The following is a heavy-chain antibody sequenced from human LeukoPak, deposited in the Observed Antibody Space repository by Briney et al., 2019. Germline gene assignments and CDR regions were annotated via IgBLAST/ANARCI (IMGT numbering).Heavy chain of an antibody. Sequence: GGSLRLSCAASGFTFTYYAMHWVRQAPGKGLEWVSAISGSGGSTYYADSVKGRFTISRDNSKNTLYLQMNSLRAEDTAVYYCARNLYYYDSSGYYYYWGQGTLVTVSS. CDR1: GFTFTYYA. J-gene: IGHJ4*02. CDR2: ISGSGGST. V-gene: IGHV3-23*01. D-gene: IGHD3-22*01. CDR3: ARNLYYYDSSGYYYY.